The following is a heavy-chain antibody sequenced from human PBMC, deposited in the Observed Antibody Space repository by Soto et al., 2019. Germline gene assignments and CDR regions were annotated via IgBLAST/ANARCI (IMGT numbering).Heavy chain of an antibody. J-gene: IGHJ4*02. CDR3: ARQIEDADPGPNFQYFFES. V-gene: IGHV5-10-1*01. CDR1: GYRFSRHL. CDR2: IDPSGSQT. D-gene: IGHD2-8*01. Sequence: GSLKISCKGSGYRFSRHLVTRGRQKPGERLEWVGRIDPSGSQTYYSPSFRGHVTLSATQSITTVFLQWSRLRDSDTAMYYCARQIEDADPGPNFQYFFESWGQGPSVTVPS.